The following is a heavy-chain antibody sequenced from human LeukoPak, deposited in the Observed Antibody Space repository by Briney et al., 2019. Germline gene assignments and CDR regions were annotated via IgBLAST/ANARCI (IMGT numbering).Heavy chain of an antibody. J-gene: IGHJ6*03. V-gene: IGHV4-39*01. D-gene: IGHD2/OR15-2a*01. CDR1: GGSIRNSNNY. CDR2: IHSSGSIT. CDR3: ARTLPYYYYMDV. Sequence: SETLSLTCTVSGGSIRNSNNYWGWVRQPPGKGLEWIGTIHSSGSITYNTPSLKSRVTISVDTSKNGFSLRLSSVTAADTAVYYCARTLPYYYYMDVWGKGTTVTVSS.